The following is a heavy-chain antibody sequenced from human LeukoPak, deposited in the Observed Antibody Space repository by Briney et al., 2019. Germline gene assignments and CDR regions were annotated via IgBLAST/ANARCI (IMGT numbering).Heavy chain of an antibody. D-gene: IGHD6-19*01. CDR3: AHSESSSWYSSGWYYIDY. J-gene: IGHJ4*02. Sequence: ESGPTLVKPTQTLTLTCTFSGFSLSTSGVGVGWIRQPPGKALEWLALIYWDDDKRYSPSLKSRLTITKDTSKNQVVLTMTNMDPVDTATYYCAHSESSSWYSSGWYYIDYWGQGTLVTVSS. V-gene: IGHV2-5*02. CDR2: IYWDDDK. CDR1: GFSLSTSGVG.